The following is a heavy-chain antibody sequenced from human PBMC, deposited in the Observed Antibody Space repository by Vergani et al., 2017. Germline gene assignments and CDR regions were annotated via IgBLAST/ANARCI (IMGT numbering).Heavy chain of an antibody. CDR3: ARDXQQLVRLPTYYFDY. CDR1: GFTFSSYG. V-gene: IGHV3-33*01. CDR2: IWYDGSNK. Sequence: QVQLVESGGGVVQPGRSLTLSCAASGFTFSSYGMHWVRQAPGKGLEWVAVIWYDGSNKYYADSVKGRFTISRDNSKNTLYLQMNSLRAEDTAVYYCARDXQQLVRLPTYYFDYWGQGTLVTVSS. D-gene: IGHD6-13*01. J-gene: IGHJ4*02.